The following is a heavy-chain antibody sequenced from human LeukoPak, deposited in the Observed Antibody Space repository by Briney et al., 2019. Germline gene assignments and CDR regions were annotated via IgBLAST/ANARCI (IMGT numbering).Heavy chain of an antibody. CDR2: IYHSGST. CDR3: ARGWGANWFDP. Sequence: PSQTLSLTCTVSGGSISSGGYYWSWIRQPPGKGLEWIGYIYHSGSTYYNPSLKSRVTISVDRSKNQFSLKLSSVTVADTAVYYCARGWGANWFDPWGQGTLVTVSS. D-gene: IGHD7-27*01. CDR1: GGSISSGGYY. J-gene: IGHJ5*02. V-gene: IGHV4-30-2*01.